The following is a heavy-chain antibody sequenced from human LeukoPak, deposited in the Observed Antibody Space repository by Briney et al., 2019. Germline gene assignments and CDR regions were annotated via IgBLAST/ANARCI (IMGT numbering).Heavy chain of an antibody. D-gene: IGHD3-16*01. Sequence: SETLSLTCAVYGGSSSGYYWSWIRQPPGKGLEWIGEINHSGSTNYNPSLKSRVTISVDTSKNQFSLKLSSVTAADTAVYYCARTLYGGTFDPWGQGTLVTVSS. V-gene: IGHV4-34*01. CDR2: INHSGST. J-gene: IGHJ5*02. CDR1: GGSSSGYY. CDR3: ARTLYGGTFDP.